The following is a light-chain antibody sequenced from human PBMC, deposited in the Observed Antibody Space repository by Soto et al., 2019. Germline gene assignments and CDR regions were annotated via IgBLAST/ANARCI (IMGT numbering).Light chain of an antibody. CDR1: QSISSY. J-gene: IGKJ4*01. V-gene: IGKV1-39*01. CDR3: QQNYSSPLT. Sequence: DIQMAQSPSSLSASVGDRVTITCRTSQSISSYLNWYQQKPGKAPKLLIYAASSLQIGVPSRFSGSGSGTDFTLTISSLQPEDFETYYCQQNYSSPLTFGGGTKVDIK. CDR2: AAS.